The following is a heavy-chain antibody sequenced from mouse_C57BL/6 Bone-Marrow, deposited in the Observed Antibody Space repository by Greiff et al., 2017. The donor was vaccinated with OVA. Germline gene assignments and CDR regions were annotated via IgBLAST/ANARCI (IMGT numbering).Heavy chain of an antibody. CDR2: IDPENGDT. D-gene: IGHD2-4*01. CDR3: TTYTCYDDGAGFDY. V-gene: IGHV14-4*01. CDR1: GFNIKDDY. J-gene: IGHJ2*01. Sequence: VHVQQSGAELVRPGASVKLSCTASGFNIKDDYMHWVKQRPEQGLEWIGWIDPENGDTDYASKFQGKATITADTSSNTAYLQLSSLTSEDTAVYYCTTYTCYDDGAGFDYWGQGTTLTVSA.